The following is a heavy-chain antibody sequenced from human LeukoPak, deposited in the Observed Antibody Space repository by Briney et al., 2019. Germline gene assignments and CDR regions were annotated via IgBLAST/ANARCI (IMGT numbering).Heavy chain of an antibody. Sequence: SETLSLTCAVYGGSFSGYYWSWIRRPPGKGLEWIGEINHSGSTNYNPSLKSRVTISVDTSKNQFSLKLSSVTAADTAVYYCARVGSLSSGRNWFDPWGQGTLVTVSS. V-gene: IGHV4-34*01. D-gene: IGHD6-19*01. CDR1: GGSFSGYY. J-gene: IGHJ5*02. CDR2: INHSGST. CDR3: ARVGSLSSGRNWFDP.